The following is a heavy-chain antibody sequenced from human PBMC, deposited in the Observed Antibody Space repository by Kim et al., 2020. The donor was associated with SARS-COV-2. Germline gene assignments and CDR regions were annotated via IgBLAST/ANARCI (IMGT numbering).Heavy chain of an antibody. D-gene: IGHD3-16*01. CDR2: ISCDGGNK. CDR3: ARVPFGNRPFG. V-gene: IGHV3-30-3*01. Sequence: GGSLRLSCSASGFTFSSYAMHWVRQAPGKGLECMSVISCDGGNKYYADSVKGRFTISRDNSKNTLYLQMNSLRAEDTAVYYCARVPFGNRPFGWGQGTLGTVSS. CDR1: GFTFSSYA. J-gene: IGHJ4*02.